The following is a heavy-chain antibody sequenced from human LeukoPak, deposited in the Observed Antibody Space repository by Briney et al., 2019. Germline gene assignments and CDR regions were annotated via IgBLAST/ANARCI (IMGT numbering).Heavy chain of an antibody. D-gene: IGHD6-19*01. CDR2: IKQDGSEK. Sequence: PGGSLRLSCAASGFNFSSYWMSWVRQAPGKGLEWVANIKQDGSEKYYVDSVKGRFTISRDNDKNSLYLQMNSLRAEDTAVFYCARGGRSGWRTYYFDCWGEGPLVTAS. V-gene: IGHV3-7*01. CDR3: ARGGRSGWRTYYFDC. J-gene: IGHJ4*02. CDR1: GFNFSSYW.